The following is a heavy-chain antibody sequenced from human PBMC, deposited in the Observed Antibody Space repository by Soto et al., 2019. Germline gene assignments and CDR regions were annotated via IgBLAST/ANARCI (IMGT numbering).Heavy chain of an antibody. CDR1: GGTFTSYG. CDR3: ATSETGA. Sequence: QVQLVQSGAEVKKPGSSVKVSCRASGGTFTSYGISWVRQAPGQGLEWMGGILPLAKTVKYAQKFQGRVTITADESTRTMYMELSSLRSEGTALYYCATSETGAGGQGTLITVSS. D-gene: IGHD7-27*01. V-gene: IGHV1-69*12. J-gene: IGHJ4*02. CDR2: ILPLAKTV.